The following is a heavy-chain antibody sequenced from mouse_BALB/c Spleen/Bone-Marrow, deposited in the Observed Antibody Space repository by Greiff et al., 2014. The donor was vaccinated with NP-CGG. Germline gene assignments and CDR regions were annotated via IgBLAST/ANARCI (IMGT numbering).Heavy chain of an antibody. CDR1: GYAFSSSW. CDR2: IYPGDGDT. V-gene: IGHV1-82*01. Sequence: VQLQESGPELVKPGASVKISCTGSGYAFSSSWMNWVKQRPGQGLEWIGRIYPGDGDTNSNGRFKGKATLTADRSSNTAYMQLSSLTSVDSAVYFCARSAYYGSSYGAMDYWGRGTSVTVSS. J-gene: IGHJ4*01. D-gene: IGHD1-1*01. CDR3: ARSAYYGSSYGAMDY.